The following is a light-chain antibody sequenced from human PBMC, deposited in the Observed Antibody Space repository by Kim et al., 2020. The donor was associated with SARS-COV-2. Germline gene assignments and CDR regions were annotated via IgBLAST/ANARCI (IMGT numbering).Light chain of an antibody. CDR1: NIGRKS. V-gene: IGLV3-21*04. CDR2: YDT. J-gene: IGLJ2*01. Sequence: SVAPGETATITCGGKNIGRKSVHWYQQKPGQAPVLVISYDTDRPSGIPERFSGSNSGNTATLTISRVEAGDEADYYGQVWDDGSVIFGGGTKLTVL. CDR3: QVWDDGSVI.